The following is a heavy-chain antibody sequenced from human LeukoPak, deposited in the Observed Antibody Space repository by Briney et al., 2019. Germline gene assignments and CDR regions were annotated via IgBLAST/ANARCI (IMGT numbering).Heavy chain of an antibody. CDR2: IYYSGST. J-gene: IGHJ4*02. Sequence: AETLSLTCTVSGFSISSSSYYWVWIRQPPGKGLVWNVSIYYSGSTYYNPSLKSRVTISVDTSKNQFSLKLRSVTAADTAVYYCARHGFYDGSGRRGYWGQGTLVTVSS. CDR1: GFSISSSSYY. CDR3: ARHGFYDGSGRRGY. V-gene: IGHV4-39*01. D-gene: IGHD3-10*01.